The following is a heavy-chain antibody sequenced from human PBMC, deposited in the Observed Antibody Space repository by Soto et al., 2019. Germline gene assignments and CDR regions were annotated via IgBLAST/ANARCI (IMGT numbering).Heavy chain of an antibody. CDR3: EREEKNGIDS. CDR1: GYTFTGYY. Sequence: ASVKVSCKASGYTFTGYYMHWVRQAPGQGLEWMGWINPNNGDTKYAQRFQGRVTVTRDTSSNTIYMELRRLTSDDTAVYYCEREEKNGIDSWGQGTLVTVSS. J-gene: IGHJ5*01. V-gene: IGHV1-2*02. CDR2: INPNNGDT. D-gene: IGHD1-26*01.